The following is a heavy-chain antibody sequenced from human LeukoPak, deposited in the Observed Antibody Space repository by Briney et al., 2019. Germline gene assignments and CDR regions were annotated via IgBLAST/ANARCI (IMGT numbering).Heavy chain of an antibody. CDR3: AKDGIAARSYYYYYMDV. V-gene: IGHV3-30-3*01. Sequence: SGGSLRLSCAASGFTFSSYAMHWVRQAPGKGLEWVAVISYDGSNKYYADSVKGRFTISRDNSKNTLYLQMNSLRAEDTAVYYCAKDGIAARSYYYYYMDVWGKGTTVTVSS. CDR2: ISYDGSNK. D-gene: IGHD6-6*01. CDR1: GFTFSSYA. J-gene: IGHJ6*03.